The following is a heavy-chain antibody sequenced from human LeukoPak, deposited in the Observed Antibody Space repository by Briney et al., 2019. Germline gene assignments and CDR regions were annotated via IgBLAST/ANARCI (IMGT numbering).Heavy chain of an antibody. D-gene: IGHD3-3*01. CDR2: INHSGST. J-gene: IGHJ5*02. Sequence: KPSETLSLTCAVYGGSFSGYYWSWIRQPPGKGLEWIGEINHSGSTNYNPSLKSRVTISVDTSKNQFSLKLSSVTAADTAVYYCARGRHGFKYYDFWSGSLNWFDPWGQGTLVTVSS. CDR1: GGSFSGYY. CDR3: ARGRHGFKYYDFWSGSLNWFDP. V-gene: IGHV4-34*01.